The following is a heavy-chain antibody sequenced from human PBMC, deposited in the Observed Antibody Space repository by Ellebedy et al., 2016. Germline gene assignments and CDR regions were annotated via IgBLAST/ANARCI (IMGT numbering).Heavy chain of an antibody. CDR2: IDPSDSYT. J-gene: IGHJ5*02. CDR3: ARQDSVPAAIGGQDNWFDP. Sequence: GGSLRLSCKGSGYSFTSYWISWVRQMPGKGLEWMGRIDPSDSYTNYSPSFQGHVTISADKSISTAYLQWSSLKASDTAMYYCARQDSVPAAIGGQDNWFDPWGQGTLVTVSS. D-gene: IGHD2-2*02. V-gene: IGHV5-10-1*01. CDR1: GYSFTSYW.